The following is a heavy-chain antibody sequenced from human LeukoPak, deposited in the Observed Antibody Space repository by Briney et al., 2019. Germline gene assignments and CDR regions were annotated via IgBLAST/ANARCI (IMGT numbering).Heavy chain of an antibody. CDR3: ASQPYDSSGYSDGY. Sequence: GGSLRLSCAASGFTFSSYSMNWVPQAPGKGLEWVSSISSSSSYIYYADSVKGRFTISRDNAKNSLYLQMNSLRAEDTAVYYCASQPYDSSGYSDGYWGQGTLVTVSS. J-gene: IGHJ4*02. D-gene: IGHD3-22*01. V-gene: IGHV3-21*01. CDR1: GFTFSSYS. CDR2: ISSSSSYI.